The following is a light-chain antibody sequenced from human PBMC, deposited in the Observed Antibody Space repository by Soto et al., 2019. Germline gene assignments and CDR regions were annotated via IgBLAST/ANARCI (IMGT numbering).Light chain of an antibody. CDR3: QQYAASPET. CDR2: GAT. Sequence: EIVLTQSPGTLSLSPGERATLSCRASQSVSSNYLAWYQQKPGQAPRLLISGATSRATGIPDRFSGTGSGTDFTLTISRLEPEDFAVYYCQQYAASPETFGQGNKVEIK. CDR1: QSVSSNY. V-gene: IGKV3-20*01. J-gene: IGKJ1*01.